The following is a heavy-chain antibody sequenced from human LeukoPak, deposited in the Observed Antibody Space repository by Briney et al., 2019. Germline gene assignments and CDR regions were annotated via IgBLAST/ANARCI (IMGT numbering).Heavy chain of an antibody. CDR1: ESTFRGYE. Sequence: GGSLRLSCAASESTFRGYEMNWVRQPPGKGLEWVSYISDSGSTIYYADSVKGRFTISRDNAKNSLYLQMNSVRAEDTALYYCARQSKSGNRQRAFDIWGQGTMVTVSS. D-gene: IGHD5-12*01. CDR2: ISDSGSTI. CDR3: ARQSKSGNRQRAFDI. V-gene: IGHV3-48*03. J-gene: IGHJ3*02.